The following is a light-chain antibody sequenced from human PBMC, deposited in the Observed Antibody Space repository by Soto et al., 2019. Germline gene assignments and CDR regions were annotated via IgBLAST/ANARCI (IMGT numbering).Light chain of an antibody. CDR2: DAS. Sequence: PGDRATLSCRASQSVSSNVAWYQQKPGQAPRLLIYDASTRATGIPARFSGSGSGTEFTLTISSLQYEDFAVFYCHQYNDWPPAFGQGTKVDIK. V-gene: IGKV3-15*01. CDR1: QSVSSN. J-gene: IGKJ1*01. CDR3: HQYNDWPPA.